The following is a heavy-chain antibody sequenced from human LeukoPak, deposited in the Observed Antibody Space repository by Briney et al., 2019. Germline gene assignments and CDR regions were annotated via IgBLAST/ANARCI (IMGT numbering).Heavy chain of an antibody. J-gene: IGHJ4*02. V-gene: IGHV4-61*01. CDR1: GGSVSSGSYY. CDR2: VYYSGST. Sequence: SETLSLTCTVSGGSVSSGSYYWSWIRQPPGKGVEWIGYVYYSGSTNYNPSLKSRVTISVDTSKNQFSLKLSSVTAADTAVYYCARGNFDWLPLSNGYFDYWGQGTLVTVSS. CDR3: ARGNFDWLPLSNGYFDY. D-gene: IGHD3-9*01.